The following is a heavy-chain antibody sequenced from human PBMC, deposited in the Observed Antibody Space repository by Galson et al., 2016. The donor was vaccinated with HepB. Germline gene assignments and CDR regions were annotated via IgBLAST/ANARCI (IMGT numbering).Heavy chain of an antibody. CDR1: GFTFSSYA. CDR3: AKGQQLAYFDY. D-gene: IGHD6-13*01. V-gene: IGHV3-23*01. Sequence: SLRLSCAASGFTFSSYAMSWVRQAPGKGLGWVSAISGSDGSTYYADSVKGRFTISRDNSKNTLYLQMNSLRAEDTAVYYCAKGQQLAYFDYWGQGTLATVSS. J-gene: IGHJ4*02. CDR2: ISGSDGST.